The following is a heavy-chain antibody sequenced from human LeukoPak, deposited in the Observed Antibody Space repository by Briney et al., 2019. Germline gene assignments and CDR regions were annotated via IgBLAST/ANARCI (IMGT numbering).Heavy chain of an antibody. D-gene: IGHD3-3*01. V-gene: IGHV3-11*06. CDR2: ISSSSTYT. J-gene: IGHJ5*02. CDR1: GFTFSDYY. CDR3: ARDTKAFDP. Sequence: GGSLRLSCEASGFTFSDYYMSWIRQAPGKGLEWVSYISSSSTYTNYADSVKGRFTISRDNAKNSVYLQMNSLRAEDTAVYYCARDTKAFDPWGQGTLVTVSS.